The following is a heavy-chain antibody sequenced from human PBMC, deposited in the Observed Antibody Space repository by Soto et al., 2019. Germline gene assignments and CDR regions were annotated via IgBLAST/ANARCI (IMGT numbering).Heavy chain of an antibody. V-gene: IGHV3-21*01. CDR3: ARAACSSYRCDPRSAHMDF. J-gene: IGHJ6*02. CDR1: GVTFSSYA. Sequence: GGARRLSCAASGVTFSSYAMSGFRHAPGKGLEWVSSITETSLYIYYAGSVKGRFTISRDNARNSLYLELNSLRAEDTAVYYCARAACSSYRCDPRSAHMDFRGQGTTVPVS. CDR2: ITETSLYI. D-gene: IGHD2-2*01.